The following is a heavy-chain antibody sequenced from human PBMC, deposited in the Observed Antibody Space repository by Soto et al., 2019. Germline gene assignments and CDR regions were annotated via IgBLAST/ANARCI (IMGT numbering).Heavy chain of an antibody. J-gene: IGHJ4*02. CDR2: LSGGSKTK. CDR3: TRDRREAPTDY. Sequence: PGGSLRLSCVGSGFTFSTYSMNWVRQAPGKGLEWVSYLSGGSKTKQYADSVKGRFTISRDNAKNSLYLQMNNLRAEDTAFFYCTRDRREAPTDYGGQGALVTVSS. V-gene: IGHV3-48*01. CDR1: GFTFSTYS.